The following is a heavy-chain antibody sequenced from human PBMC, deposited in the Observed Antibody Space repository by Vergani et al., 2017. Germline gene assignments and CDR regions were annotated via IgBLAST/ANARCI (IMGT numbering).Heavy chain of an antibody. CDR2: IYSGGSST. CDR3: AKSGCHYDYGCGSYRRGYFDY. V-gene: IGHV3-23*03. J-gene: IGHJ4*02. Sequence: EVQLLESGGGLVQPGGSLRLSCAASGFTFSSYAMSWVRQAPGKGLEWVSVIYSGGSSTYYADSVKGRFTISRDNSKNTLYLQMNSLRAEDTAVYYCAKSGCHYDYGCGSYRRGYFDYWGQGTLVTVSS. D-gene: IGHD3-16*02. CDR1: GFTFSSYA.